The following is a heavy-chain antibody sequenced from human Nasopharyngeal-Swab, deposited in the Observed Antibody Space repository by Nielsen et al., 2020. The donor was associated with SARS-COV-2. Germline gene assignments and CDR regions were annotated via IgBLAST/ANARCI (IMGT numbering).Heavy chain of an antibody. CDR2: INHSGST. J-gene: IGHJ6*03. CDR1: GGSFSGYY. V-gene: IGHV4-34*01. CDR3: ARGREGVVPAALGMVFYYYYYMDV. D-gene: IGHD2-2*01. Sequence: SETLSLTCAVYGGSFSGYYWSWIRQPPGKGLEWIGEINHSGSTNYNPSLKRRVTISVDTSKNQFSLKLSSVTAADTAVYYCARGREGVVPAALGMVFYYYYYMDVRGKGTTVTVSS.